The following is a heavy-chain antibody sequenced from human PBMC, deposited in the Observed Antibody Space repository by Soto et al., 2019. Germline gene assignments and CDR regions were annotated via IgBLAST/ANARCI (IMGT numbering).Heavy chain of an antibody. Sequence: GGSLRLSCAASGFTFSKYGMHWVRQAPGKGLEWVALIWNDGIRKVYVDSVKGRFTISRDNSKNTLDLQMNNLRDEDTAVYYCARDDDNDANALDYWVPGTLVTVSS. J-gene: IGHJ4*02. CDR1: GFTFSKYG. V-gene: IGHV3-33*01. CDR3: ARDDDNDANALDY. CDR2: IWNDGIRK.